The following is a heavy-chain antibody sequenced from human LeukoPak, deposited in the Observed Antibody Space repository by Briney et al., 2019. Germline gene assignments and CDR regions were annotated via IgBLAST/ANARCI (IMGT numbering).Heavy chain of an antibody. V-gene: IGHV4-39*01. Sequence: SETLSLTCSVSGGSISSSSYYWGWIRQPPGKGLEWIGSIYYSGSTYYNPSLRSRVTISVGTSKNQFSLKLSSVTASDTAVYYCAVVTTTTFDYWGQGTLVTVSS. CDR3: AVVTTTTFDY. CDR2: IYYSGST. J-gene: IGHJ4*02. D-gene: IGHD4-23*01. CDR1: GGSISSSSYY.